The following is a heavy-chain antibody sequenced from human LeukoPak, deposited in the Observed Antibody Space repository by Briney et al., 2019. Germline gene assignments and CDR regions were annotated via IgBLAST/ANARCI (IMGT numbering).Heavy chain of an antibody. V-gene: IGHV4-4*07. CDR2: IYISGSP. D-gene: IGHD3-10*01. Sequence: SETLSLTCTVSGGSISSHDWTWIRQPAGKGLEWIGRIYISGSPNYNPSLKSRVTMSVDTSKSQFSLNLGSVTAADTAVYYCSRDYGSGNYDSNTYMDVWGKGTTVTVSS. CDR1: GGSISSHD. CDR3: SRDYGSGNYDSNTYMDV. J-gene: IGHJ6*03.